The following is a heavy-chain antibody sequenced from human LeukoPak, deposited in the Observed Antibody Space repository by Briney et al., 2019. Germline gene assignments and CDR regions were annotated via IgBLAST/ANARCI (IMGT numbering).Heavy chain of an antibody. CDR3: ATGRAYGDYFDAFDI. D-gene: IGHD4-17*01. Sequence: ASVKLSCKASGYTFTGYYMHWVRQAPGQGLEWMGWINPNSGGTNYAQKFQGRATITRDTSISTAYMDLSRLRSDDTALYYCATGRAYGDYFDAFDIWGQGTMVSVSS. V-gene: IGHV1-2*02. J-gene: IGHJ3*02. CDR1: GYTFTGYY. CDR2: INPNSGGT.